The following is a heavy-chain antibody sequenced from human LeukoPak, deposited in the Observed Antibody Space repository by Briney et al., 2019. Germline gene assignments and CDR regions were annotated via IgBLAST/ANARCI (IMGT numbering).Heavy chain of an antibody. D-gene: IGHD3-3*01. V-gene: IGHV3-23*01. CDR1: GFTFSSYA. CDR2: ISGSGGST. Sequence: GSLRLSCAASGFTFSSYAMSWVRQAPGKGLESVSAISGSGGSTYYADSVKGRFTISRDNSKNTLYLQMNSLRAEDTAVYYCAKQITYYDFWSGSDYWGQGTLVTVSS. CDR3: AKQITYYDFWSGSDY. J-gene: IGHJ4*02.